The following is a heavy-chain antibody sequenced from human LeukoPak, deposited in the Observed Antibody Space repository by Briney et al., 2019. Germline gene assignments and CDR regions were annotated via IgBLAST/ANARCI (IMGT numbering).Heavy chain of an antibody. Sequence: ASVKVSCKASGYTFTSYDINWVRQATGQGLEWMGWMNPNSGNIGYAQKFQGRVTMTRNTSISTAYMELSSLRSEDTAVYYCARGLRYFDWETANYYYYMDVWGKGTTVTVSS. CDR3: ARGLRYFDWETANYYYYMDV. J-gene: IGHJ6*03. V-gene: IGHV1-8*01. CDR2: MNPNSGNI. CDR1: GYTFTSYD. D-gene: IGHD3-9*01.